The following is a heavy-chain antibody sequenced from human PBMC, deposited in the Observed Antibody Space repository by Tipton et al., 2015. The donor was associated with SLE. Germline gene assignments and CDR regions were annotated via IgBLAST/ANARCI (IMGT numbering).Heavy chain of an antibody. CDR1: GGSISSGDYY. CDR2: ISTSGST. Sequence: TLSLTCTVSGGSISSGDYYWSWIRQPAGKGLEWIGHISTSGSTYYNPSLKSRVTISVDTSQNQFSLKLTSVTAADTAVYYCAILDAFDIWGQGRMVTVSS. CDR3: AILDAFDI. V-gene: IGHV4-61*09. J-gene: IGHJ3*02.